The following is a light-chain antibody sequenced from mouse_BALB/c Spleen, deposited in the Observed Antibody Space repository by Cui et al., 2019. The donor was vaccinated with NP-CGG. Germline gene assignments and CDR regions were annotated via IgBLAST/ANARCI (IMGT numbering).Light chain of an antibody. J-gene: IGLJ1*01. CDR1: TGAVTISNY. CDR2: GTK. Sequence: QAVVTQESVFTTSPGETVTLTCRSSTGAVTISNYRNWVQEKPDHLFTGLIGGTKNRAPGVPARFSGSLIGDKAALTITGAQTEDEAIYFCALWYSNHWVFGGGTKLTVL. V-gene: IGLV1*01. CDR3: ALWYSNHWV.